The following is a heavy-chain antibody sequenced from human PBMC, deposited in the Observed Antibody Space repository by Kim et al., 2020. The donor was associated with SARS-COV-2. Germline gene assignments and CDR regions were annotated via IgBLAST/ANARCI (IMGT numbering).Heavy chain of an antibody. D-gene: IGHD6-6*01. CDR3: ARIGYSSSSFDY. Sequence: SYVDYVKGRFTISRDKAKNSVFLQMNSLRAEDTDAYYCARIGYSSSSFDYWGRGTLVTVSS. V-gene: IGHV3-7*01. J-gene: IGHJ4*02.